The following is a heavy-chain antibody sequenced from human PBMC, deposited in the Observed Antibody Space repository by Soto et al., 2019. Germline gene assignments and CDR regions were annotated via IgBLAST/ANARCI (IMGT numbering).Heavy chain of an antibody. Sequence: QVQLQESGPGLVKPSQTLSLTCLVSGASVSGDGSYCSWIRQHPGKGLEFIGYIHKSGSTYSNPSLENRVAMSIDTSKNQFSLRLSSVTAADSAVYFCARDLGSEQWFFDNWGQGILVTVSS. D-gene: IGHD6-19*01. V-gene: IGHV4-31*03. J-gene: IGHJ4*02. CDR2: IHKSGST. CDR3: ARDLGSEQWFFDN. CDR1: GASVSGDGSY.